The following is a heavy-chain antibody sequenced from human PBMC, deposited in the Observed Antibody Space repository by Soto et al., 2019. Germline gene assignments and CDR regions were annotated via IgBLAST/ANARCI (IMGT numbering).Heavy chain of an antibody. V-gene: IGHV3-23*01. D-gene: IGHD3-22*01. CDR3: AKDRMCTSSGCNKVPFDY. CDR1: GFTFSSYA. Sequence: GGSLRLSCAASGFTFSSYAMSWVRQAPGKGLEWVSAISGSGGSTYYADSVKGRFTISRDNSKNTLYLQINSLRAEDTAVYYCAKDRMCTSSGCNKVPFDYWGQGTLVTVSS. CDR2: ISGSGGST. J-gene: IGHJ4*02.